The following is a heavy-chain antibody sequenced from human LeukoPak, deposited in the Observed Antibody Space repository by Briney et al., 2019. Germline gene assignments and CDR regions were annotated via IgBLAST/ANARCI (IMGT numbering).Heavy chain of an antibody. V-gene: IGHV3-23*01. CDR1: GSTFSSTS. D-gene: IGHD3-22*01. J-gene: IGHJ5*02. Sequence: GGSLRLSCAASGSTFSSTSMSWVRQTPGKGLEWVSGISGSGDDTDYGAAVKGRFTISRDNSENKVFLDMKRLRVEDTAIYYCAKDLQTRFYYDSSGYSDHWGLGTLVAVSS. CDR3: AKDLQTRFYYDSSGYSDH. CDR2: ISGSGDDT.